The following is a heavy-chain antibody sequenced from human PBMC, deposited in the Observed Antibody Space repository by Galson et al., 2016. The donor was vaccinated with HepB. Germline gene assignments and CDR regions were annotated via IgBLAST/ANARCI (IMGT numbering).Heavy chain of an antibody. Sequence: SVKVSCKASGGTFSSYGIVWVRQAPGQGLEWMGGISPIFGTTNYAQKLQGRVTITADESTTTAYMELSSLRSEDTAVYYCARNTIFGVSRGAWFDPWGQGTLVTVSS. CDR2: ISPIFGTT. CDR1: GGTFSSYG. CDR3: ARNTIFGVSRGAWFDP. D-gene: IGHD3-3*01. J-gene: IGHJ5*02. V-gene: IGHV1-69*13.